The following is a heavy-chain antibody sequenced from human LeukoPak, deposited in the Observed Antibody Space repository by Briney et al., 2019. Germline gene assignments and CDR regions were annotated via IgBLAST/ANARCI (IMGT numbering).Heavy chain of an antibody. CDR2: IYYSGST. D-gene: IGHD3-10*01. J-gene: IGHJ6*02. CDR1: GGSISSYY. Sequence: PSETLSLTCTVSGGSISSYYWSWIRQPPGKGLEWIGSIYYSGSTYYNPSLKSRVTISVDTSKNQFSLKLSSVTAADTAVYYCARGEDYYGSEYGMDVWGQGTTVTVSS. CDR3: ARGEDYYGSEYGMDV. V-gene: IGHV4-59*12.